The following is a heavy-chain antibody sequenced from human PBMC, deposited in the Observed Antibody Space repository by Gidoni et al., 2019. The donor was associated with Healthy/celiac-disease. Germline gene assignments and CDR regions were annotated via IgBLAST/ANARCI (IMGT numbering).Heavy chain of an antibody. CDR1: GGSISSSSYY. CDR3: ARDVAGPVDY. Sequence: QLQLQESGPGLVKPSETLSPTCPVSGGSISSSSYYWGWIRQPPGKGLEWIGSIYYSGSTYYNPSLKSRVTISVDTSKNQFSLKLSSVTAADTAVYYCARDVAGPVDYWGQGTLVTVSS. V-gene: IGHV4-39*07. D-gene: IGHD6-19*01. J-gene: IGHJ4*02. CDR2: IYYSGST.